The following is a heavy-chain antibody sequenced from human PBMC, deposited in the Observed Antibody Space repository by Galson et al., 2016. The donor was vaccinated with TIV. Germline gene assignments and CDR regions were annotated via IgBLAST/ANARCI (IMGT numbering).Heavy chain of an antibody. CDR3: ARDRRHCGNNCYLYYYYGMDV. D-gene: IGHD2-21*01. CDR2: MNPDGSTR. V-gene: IGHV3-74*01. Sequence: SLRLSCAASGFTFTTYWMHWVRQAPGKGLVWVSRMNPDGSTRDYADSVKGRFTISRDNAKNTLYLEMNGLRAEDTAVYYCARDRRHCGNNCYLYYYYGMDVWGQGTTVTVSS. J-gene: IGHJ6*02. CDR1: GFTFTTYW.